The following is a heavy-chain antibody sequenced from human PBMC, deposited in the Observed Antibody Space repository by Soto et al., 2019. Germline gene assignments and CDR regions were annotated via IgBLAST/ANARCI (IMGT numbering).Heavy chain of an antibody. J-gene: IGHJ6*02. V-gene: IGHV3-33*01. D-gene: IGHD3-16*01. CDR1: RLTFSTYD. Sequence: PGGSLRLSCAASRLTFSTYDMHWVRQAPGKGLEWVALIWSDGSRQFYGDSVKGRFTIPRDNSKNTLSLQINSLRVEDTAIYYCAGEPRGGAYDMDVWGQGTTVTVSS. CDR2: IWSDGSRQ. CDR3: AGEPRGGAYDMDV.